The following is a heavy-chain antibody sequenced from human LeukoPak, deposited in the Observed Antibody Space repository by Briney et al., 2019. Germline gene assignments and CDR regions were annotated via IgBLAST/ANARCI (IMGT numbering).Heavy chain of an antibody. CDR3: AKTFRDGYNFDY. CDR1: GFTFSSYA. V-gene: IGHV3-23*01. D-gene: IGHD5-24*01. J-gene: IGHJ4*02. Sequence: QSGGPLRLSCAASGFTFSSYAMSWVRQAPGKGLEWVSAISGSGGSTYYADSVKGRFTISRDNSKNTLYLQMNSLRAEDTAVYYCAKTFRDGYNFDYWGQGTLVTVSS. CDR2: ISGSGGST.